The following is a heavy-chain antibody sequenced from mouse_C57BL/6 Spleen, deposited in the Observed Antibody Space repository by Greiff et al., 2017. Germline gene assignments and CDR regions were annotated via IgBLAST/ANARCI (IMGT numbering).Heavy chain of an antibody. CDR3: ARGYYWAMDY. J-gene: IGHJ4*01. V-gene: IGHV1-7*01. CDR2: INPSSGYT. D-gene: IGHD2-3*01. CDR1: GYTFTNYW. Sequence: QVQLQQSGAELAKPGASVKLSCKASGYTFTNYWMHWVNQRPGQGLEWIGYINPSSGYTKSNQKLKATATLTADKSSSTTYMQLSSRTYEDSAVYDCARGYYWAMDYGGQGTSVTVSS.